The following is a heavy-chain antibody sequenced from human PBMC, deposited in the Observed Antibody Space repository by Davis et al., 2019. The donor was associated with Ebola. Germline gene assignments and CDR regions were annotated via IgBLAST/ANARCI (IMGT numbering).Heavy chain of an antibody. Sequence: PSETLSLTCTVSGGSISTYYWSWIRQPPGKGLEWIGYIYYSGSTNYNPSLKSRVTISVDTSKNQFSLKLSSVTAADTAVYYCARGLYSGYDINWFDPWGQGTLVTVSS. CDR3: ARGLYSGYDINWFDP. D-gene: IGHD5-12*01. V-gene: IGHV4-59*12. J-gene: IGHJ5*02. CDR1: GGSISTYY. CDR2: IYYSGST.